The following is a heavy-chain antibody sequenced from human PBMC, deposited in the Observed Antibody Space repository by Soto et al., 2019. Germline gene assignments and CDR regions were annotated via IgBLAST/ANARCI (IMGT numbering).Heavy chain of an antibody. D-gene: IGHD2-2*01. CDR1: GFTFSSYS. V-gene: IGHV3-21*01. Sequence: EVQLVESGGGLVKPGGSLRLSCAASGFTFSSYSMNWVRQAPGKGLEWVSSISSSSSYIYYADSVKGRVTISRDNDNNSLYRQMNSLRAEDTAVYYCARGLSAAKDYYYYGMDVWGQGTTVTVS. CDR3: ARGLSAAKDYYYYGMDV. CDR2: ISSSSSYI. J-gene: IGHJ6*02.